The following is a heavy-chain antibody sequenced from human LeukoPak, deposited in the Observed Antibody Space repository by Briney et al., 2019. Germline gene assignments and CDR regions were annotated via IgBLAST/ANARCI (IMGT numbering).Heavy chain of an antibody. CDR1: GVSTGSQNFY. CDR3: ARLRDYGNPFFYFYMDV. Sequence: SETLSLTCSVSGVSTGSQNFYWAWIRQPPGKGLEWIGNIYHTGSAYYSAALKSRVTISIDTSKDNFSLRLTSLTAADTAVYYCARLRDYGNPFFYFYMDVWGKGATVTVSS. D-gene: IGHD4-17*01. V-gene: IGHV4-39*02. J-gene: IGHJ6*03. CDR2: IYHTGSA.